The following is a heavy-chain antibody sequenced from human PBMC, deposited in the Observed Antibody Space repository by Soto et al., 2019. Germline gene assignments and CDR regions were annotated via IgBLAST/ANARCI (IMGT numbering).Heavy chain of an antibody. D-gene: IGHD1-7*01. V-gene: IGHV4-34*01. J-gene: IGHJ6*02. CDR2: INHSGST. CDR3: ASKLELRYYYYGMDV. Sequence: PSETLSLTCAVYGGSFSGYYWSWIRQPPGKGLERIGEINHSGSTNYNPSLKSRVTISVDTSKNQFSLKLSSVTAADTAVYYCASKLELRYYYYGMDVWGQGTTVTVS. CDR1: GGSFSGYY.